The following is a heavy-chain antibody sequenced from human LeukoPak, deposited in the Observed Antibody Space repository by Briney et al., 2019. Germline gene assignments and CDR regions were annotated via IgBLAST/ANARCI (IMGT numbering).Heavy chain of an antibody. V-gene: IGHV4-59*01. D-gene: IGHD3-22*01. Sequence: SETLSLTCTVSGGSISSYYWSWIRQPPGKGLEWIGYIYYSGSTNYNPSLKSRVIISVDTSKNQFSLKLSSVTAADTAVYYCARAYYYDSSGPSLDYWGQGTLVTVSS. CDR1: GGSISSYY. CDR2: IYYSGST. CDR3: ARAYYYDSSGPSLDY. J-gene: IGHJ4*02.